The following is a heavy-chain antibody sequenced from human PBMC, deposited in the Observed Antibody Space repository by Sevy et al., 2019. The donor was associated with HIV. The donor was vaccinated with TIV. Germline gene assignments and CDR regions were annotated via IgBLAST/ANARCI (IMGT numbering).Heavy chain of an antibody. V-gene: IGHV1-2*02. D-gene: IGHD3-16*01. J-gene: IGHJ6*02. CDR1: GYTFSDYY. CDR3: ARQSAYHFYGMDV. CDR2: INPNSGGT. Sequence: ASMKVSCKASGYTFSDYYIHWVRQAPGQGLEWMGWINPNSGGTNYAQKFQGRVTMTRDTSINTAYMELSRMRSDDTAVYYCARQSAYHFYGMDVWGQGTTVTVSS.